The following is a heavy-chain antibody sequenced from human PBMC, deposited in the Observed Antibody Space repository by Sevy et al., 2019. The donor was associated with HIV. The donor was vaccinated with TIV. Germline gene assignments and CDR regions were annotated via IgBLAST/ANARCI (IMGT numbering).Heavy chain of an antibody. V-gene: IGHV1-69*13. D-gene: IGHD6-19*01. CDR1: GGIFKTYG. CDR3: ARGGGNGWYYFDY. CDR2: IIPILGTT. Sequence: ASVKASCKASGGIFKTYGFSWVRQAPGQGPEWVGGIIPILGTTNYAQKFQDRVTISADEYTKTVHMELRNLRSEDTGVYYCARGGGNGWYYFDYWGQETLVTVSS. J-gene: IGHJ4*02.